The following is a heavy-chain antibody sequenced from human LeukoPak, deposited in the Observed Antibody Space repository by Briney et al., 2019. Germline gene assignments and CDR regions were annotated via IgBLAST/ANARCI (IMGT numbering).Heavy chain of an antibody. V-gene: IGHV3-30-3*01. CDR2: ISYDGCNK. Sequence: PGRSLRLSCADSGFTFSTYDIHWVRQAPGKGLQWVAVISYDGCNKYYADSVKGRFTISRDNAKNSLYLQMNSLRAEDTAVYYCARVSSGYLWGQGTLVTVSS. CDR1: GFTFSTYD. D-gene: IGHD3-22*01. CDR3: ARVSSGYL. J-gene: IGHJ4*02.